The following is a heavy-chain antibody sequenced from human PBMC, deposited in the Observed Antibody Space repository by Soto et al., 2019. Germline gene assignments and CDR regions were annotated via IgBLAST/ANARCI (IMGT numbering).Heavy chain of an antibody. CDR3: ARDSSDGIDY. V-gene: IGHV3-7*01. CDR2: INQDGNKK. CDR1: NFTFSDYW. Sequence: PGESLKISCAVSNFTFSDYWMSWVRQAPGKGLEWVANINQDGNKKYYVDSSKGRFTISRDNAKNSLYLQMNSLRVEDTAVYYCARDSSDGIDYWGQGTLVTVSS. J-gene: IGHJ4*02.